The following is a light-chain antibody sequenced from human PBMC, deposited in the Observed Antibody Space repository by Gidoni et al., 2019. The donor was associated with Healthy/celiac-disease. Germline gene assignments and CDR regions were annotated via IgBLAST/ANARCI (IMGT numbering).Light chain of an antibody. J-gene: IGKJ4*01. CDR3: QQLNSYPLT. V-gene: IGKV1-9*01. Sequence: DIQLTQSPSFLSASVGDRVTITCRASQGISSYLAGYQQKPRKAPKLLIYAASTLQSGVPSRFSGSGSGTEFTLTISSLQPEDFATYYCQQLNSYPLTFGGXTKVEIK. CDR1: QGISSY. CDR2: AAS.